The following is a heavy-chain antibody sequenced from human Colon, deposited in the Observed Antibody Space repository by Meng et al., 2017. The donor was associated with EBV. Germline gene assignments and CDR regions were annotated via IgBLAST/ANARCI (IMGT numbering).Heavy chain of an antibody. CDR1: GGSISSIGYY. CDR2: IYHSGST. J-gene: IGHJ4*02. CDR3: ARRRGGSGRDC. Sequence: LQLQEPGPVLVKPSETLSLTFTGSGGSISSIGYYWDWVRQPPGKGLEWIGAIYHSGSTSYNPSLQSRVTMFVDTSKNQFSLMLTSVTATDTAVYYCARRRGGSGRDCWGQGTLVTVSS. D-gene: IGHD3-10*01. V-gene: IGHV4-39*01.